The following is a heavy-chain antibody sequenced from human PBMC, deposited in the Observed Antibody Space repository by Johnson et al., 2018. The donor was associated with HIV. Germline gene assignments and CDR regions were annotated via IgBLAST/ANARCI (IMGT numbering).Heavy chain of an antibody. CDR2: MWYDGSNK. Sequence: HVQLVESGGGVVQPGRSLRLSCAASGFIFSTYGIHWVRQAPGKGLEWVAGMWYDGSNKDYADSVKGRFTISRDNSKNTLYLQMNSLRAEDTAVYYCAKCIWGSSLIDAFDIWGQGTRVTVSS. J-gene: IGHJ3*02. D-gene: IGHD6-13*01. V-gene: IGHV3-33*06. CDR1: GFIFSTYG. CDR3: AKCIWGSSLIDAFDI.